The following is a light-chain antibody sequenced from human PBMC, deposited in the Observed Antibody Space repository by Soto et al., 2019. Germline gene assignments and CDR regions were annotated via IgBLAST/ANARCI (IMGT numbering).Light chain of an antibody. Sequence: EIEMTQSPATLSASPGEGATLSCKAGQNVYNNLAWYQQKPGQPPRLLIYDASTRDTGISARFSGSGSGTDFTLTISSLQSEDFAVYFCQQCRNTPLTFGGGTKVEIK. CDR3: QQCRNTPLT. CDR2: DAS. CDR1: QNVYNN. V-gene: IGKV3-15*01. J-gene: IGKJ4*01.